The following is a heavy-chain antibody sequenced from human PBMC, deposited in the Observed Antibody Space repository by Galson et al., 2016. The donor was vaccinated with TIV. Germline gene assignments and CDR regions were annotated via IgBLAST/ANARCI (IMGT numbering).Heavy chain of an antibody. J-gene: IGHJ4*02. CDR1: GYTLSHYY. Sequence: SVKVSCKASGYTLSHYYMHWVRQAPGQGLEWVGVIDPLGGGTTYAPQFQGRVTMTRDTSTSTVFMELTSLRSDATAVFYCSTFSGARGPFDYWGQGTLVAVSS. CDR2: IDPLGGGT. D-gene: IGHD2-15*01. CDR3: STFSGARGPFDY. V-gene: IGHV1-46*01.